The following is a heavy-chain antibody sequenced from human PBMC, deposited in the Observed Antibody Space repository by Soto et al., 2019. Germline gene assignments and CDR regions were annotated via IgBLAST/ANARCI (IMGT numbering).Heavy chain of an antibody. Sequence: QPGGSLRLSCAASGFTFSSYAMHWVRQAPGKGLEWVAVISYDGSNKYYADSVKGRFTISRDNSKNTLYLQMNSLRAEDTAVYYCAREPSYYYDSSGLGMDVWGQGTTVTVSS. V-gene: IGHV3-30-3*01. D-gene: IGHD3-22*01. CDR2: ISYDGSNK. J-gene: IGHJ6*02. CDR1: GFTFSSYA. CDR3: AREPSYYYDSSGLGMDV.